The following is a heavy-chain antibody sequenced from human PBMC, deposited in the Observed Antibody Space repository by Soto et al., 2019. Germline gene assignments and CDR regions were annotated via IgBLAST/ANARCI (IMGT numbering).Heavy chain of an antibody. CDR2: MNPNSGNT. V-gene: IGHV1-8*01. CDR3: ARGRGYGETVIL. D-gene: IGHD4-17*01. CDR1: GYTFTNYD. Sequence: ASVKVSCKASGYTFTNYDINWVRQATGQGLEWMGWMNPNSGNTGYAQKFQGRVTMTRNTSISTAYMELSSLRSEDTAVYYCARGRGYGETVILWGQGTTVTVSS. J-gene: IGHJ6*02.